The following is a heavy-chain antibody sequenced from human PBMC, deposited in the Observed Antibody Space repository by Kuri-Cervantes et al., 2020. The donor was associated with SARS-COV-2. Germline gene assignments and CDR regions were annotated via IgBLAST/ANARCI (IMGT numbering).Heavy chain of an antibody. J-gene: IGHJ5*02. CDR2: ISYDGSNK. CDR3: AREDPSDNWFDP. CDR1: GFTFSSYA. Sequence: GESLKISCAASGFTFSSYAMHWVHQAPGKGLEWVAVISYDGSNKYYADSVKGRFTISRDSSKNTLYLQMNSLRAEDTAVYYCAREDPSDNWFDPWGQGTLVTVSS. V-gene: IGHV3-30-3*01.